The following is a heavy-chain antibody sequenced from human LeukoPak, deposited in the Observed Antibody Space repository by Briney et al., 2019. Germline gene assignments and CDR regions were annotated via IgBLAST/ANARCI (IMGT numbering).Heavy chain of an antibody. V-gene: IGHV1-18*01. CDR3: AREEYVWGSYRYLDY. D-gene: IGHD3-16*02. Sequence: GASEKVSCKASGYTFSSDGVSWVREATGQRLEWMGWISGYNGNTDYAQKLQGRVTMTTDTSTKTAYMELRSLRSDDTAVYFCAREEYVWGSYRYLDYWGQGTLVTVSS. J-gene: IGHJ4*02. CDR1: GYTFSSDG. CDR2: ISGYNGNT.